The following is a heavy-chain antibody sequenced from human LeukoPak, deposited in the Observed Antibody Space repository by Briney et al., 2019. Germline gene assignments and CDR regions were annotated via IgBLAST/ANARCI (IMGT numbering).Heavy chain of an antibody. D-gene: IGHD3-22*01. CDR2: IIPILGIA. Sequence: GSSVTVSGKSSGGTFSSYAISWVRQAPGQGLEWMGRIIPILGIANYAQKFQGRVTITADKSTSTAYMELSSLRSEDTAVYYCARGTGYYYDSSGPFDYWGQGTLVTVSS. V-gene: IGHV1-69*04. J-gene: IGHJ4*02. CDR3: ARGTGYYYDSSGPFDY. CDR1: GGTFSSYA.